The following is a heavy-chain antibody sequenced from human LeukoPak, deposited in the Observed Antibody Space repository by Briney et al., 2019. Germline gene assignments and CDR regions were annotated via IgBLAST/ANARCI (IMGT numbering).Heavy chain of an antibody. Sequence: PSETLSLTCTVSGGSISSSAYYWGWIRQPPGKGLEWIGSIYYSGTTYYNPSLKSRVTISVDTSKNHFSLKLSSVTAADTAVYYCARLISSTGNFDYWGQGTPVTVSS. D-gene: IGHD1-14*01. CDR3: ARLISSTGNFDY. V-gene: IGHV4-39*02. J-gene: IGHJ4*02. CDR2: IYYSGTT. CDR1: GGSISSSAYY.